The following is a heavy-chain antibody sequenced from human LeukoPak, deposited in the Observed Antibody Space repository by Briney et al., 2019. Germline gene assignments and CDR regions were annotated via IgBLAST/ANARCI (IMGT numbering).Heavy chain of an antibody. V-gene: IGHV1-18*01. CDR2: ICAYNGNR. CDR1: GYTFPSYG. Sequence: GASVTVSCMPSGYTFPSYGISRVRQAPGHGLEWTGWICAYNGNRNYAQKPHGRDTMPTVTSTSTAYMKLRSLRSDATAVYYCARVSYSKYAFDYWGQGTLVTVSS. J-gene: IGHJ4*02. CDR3: ARVSYSKYAFDY. D-gene: IGHD4-11*01.